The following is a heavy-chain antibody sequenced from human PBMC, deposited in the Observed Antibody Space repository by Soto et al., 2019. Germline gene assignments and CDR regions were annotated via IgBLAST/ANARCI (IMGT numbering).Heavy chain of an antibody. D-gene: IGHD4-17*01. J-gene: IGHJ6*03. CDR1: GFTFSSYN. V-gene: IGHV3-21*01. CDR3: AGGGIMYGDYRSMDV. Sequence: GGSLRLSCAASGFTFSSYNMNWVRQAPGKGLEWVSSLSSSSSYIYYADSVKGRFTISRDNAKNSLYLQMNSLGAEDTAVYYCAGGGIMYGDYRSMDVWGKGTTVTVSS. CDR2: LSSSSSYI.